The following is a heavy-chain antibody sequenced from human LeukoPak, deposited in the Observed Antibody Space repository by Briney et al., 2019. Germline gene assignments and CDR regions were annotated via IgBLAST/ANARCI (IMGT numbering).Heavy chain of an antibody. J-gene: IGHJ4*02. CDR3: ARDQGYCSSTSCSKFGY. CDR2: INHSGST. D-gene: IGHD2-2*01. V-gene: IGHV4-34*01. Sequence: SETLSLTCAVYGGSFSGYYWSWIRQPPGKGLEWIGEINHSGSTNYNPSLKSRVTISVDTSKNQFSLKLSSVTAADTAVYYCARDQGYCSSTSCSKFGYWGQGTLVTVSS. CDR1: GGSFSGYY.